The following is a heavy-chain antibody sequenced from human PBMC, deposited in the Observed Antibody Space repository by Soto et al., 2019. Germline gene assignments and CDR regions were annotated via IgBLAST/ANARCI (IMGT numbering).Heavy chain of an antibody. Sequence: ASVKVSCKASGYTFTSYDINWVRQATGQGLEWMGWMNPNSGNTGYAQKFQGRVTMTRNTSISTAYMELSSLRSEDTAVYYCARRPGSSSEYYYYNYMDVWGKGTTVTVSS. J-gene: IGHJ6*03. CDR3: ARRPGSSSEYYYYNYMDV. CDR1: GYTFTSYD. CDR2: MNPNSGNT. D-gene: IGHD6-6*01. V-gene: IGHV1-8*01.